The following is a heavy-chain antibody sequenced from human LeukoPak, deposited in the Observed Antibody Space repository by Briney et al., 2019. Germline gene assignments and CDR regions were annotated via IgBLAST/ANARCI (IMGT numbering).Heavy chain of an antibody. CDR3: AKDGAIFGVVIEYFQH. D-gene: IGHD3-3*01. CDR2: ISGSGGST. V-gene: IGHV3-23*01. Sequence: PGGSLGLSCAASGFTFSSYAMSWVRQAPGKGLEWVSAISGSGGSTYYADSVKGRFTISRDNSKNTLYLQMNSLRAEDTAVYYCAKDGAIFGVVIEYFQHWGQGTLVTVSS. J-gene: IGHJ1*01. CDR1: GFTFSSYA.